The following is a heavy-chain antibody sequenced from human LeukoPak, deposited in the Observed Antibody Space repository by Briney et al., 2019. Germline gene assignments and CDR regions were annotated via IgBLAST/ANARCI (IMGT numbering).Heavy chain of an antibody. J-gene: IGHJ4*02. Sequence: PSETLSLTCAVYGGSFSGYYWSWIRQPPGKGLEWIGEINHSGSTNYNPSLKSRVTISVDTSKNQFSLKLSSVTAADTAVYYCARTNLGYCSGGSCSQYYFDYWGQGTLVTVSS. CDR2: INHSGST. V-gene: IGHV4-34*09. CDR1: GGSFSGYY. D-gene: IGHD2-15*01. CDR3: ARTNLGYCSGGSCSQYYFDY.